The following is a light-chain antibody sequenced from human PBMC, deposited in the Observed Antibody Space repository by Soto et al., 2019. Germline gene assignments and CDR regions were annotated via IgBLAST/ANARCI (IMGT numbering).Light chain of an antibody. Sequence: DIQMTQSPSSLSASVGDRVTITCRASQSIRRYLTWYQQKPGKAPQLLIYAASGLQSGVPSRFSGSGSGTDFTLTISSLQPEDFATYYCQQSYTTPLTFDGGTKVEIK. CDR3: QQSYTTPLT. V-gene: IGKV1-39*01. J-gene: IGKJ4*01. CDR2: AAS. CDR1: QSIRRY.